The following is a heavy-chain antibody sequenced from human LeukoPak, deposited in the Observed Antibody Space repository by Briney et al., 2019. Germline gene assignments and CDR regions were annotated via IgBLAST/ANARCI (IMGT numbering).Heavy chain of an antibody. CDR1: GGSISSSTYF. J-gene: IGHJ4*02. V-gene: IGHV4-39*01. CDR2: IYYSGTT. CDR3: ASLCRSSRWSNY. D-gene: IGHD2-2*01. Sequence: SETLSLTCTVSGGSISSSTYFWGWIRQPPGKGLEWIGSIYYSGTTYYNPSLKSRVTISVETSKNQFSLKLNSVTAADTAVYYCASLCRSSRWSNYWGQGTLVTVSS.